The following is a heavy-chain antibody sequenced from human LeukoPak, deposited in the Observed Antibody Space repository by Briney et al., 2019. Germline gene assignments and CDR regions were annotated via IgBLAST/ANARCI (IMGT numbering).Heavy chain of an antibody. D-gene: IGHD6-19*01. CDR2: INSNGNT. CDR3: VRGGRGSDWGYYFDY. J-gene: IGHJ4*02. V-gene: IGHV4-61*02. CDR1: GGSISSDDYY. Sequence: PSQTLSLTCTVSGGSISSDDYYWSWIRQPAGKGLEWIGRINSNGNTNYNPSLKSRVTISVDTSKNQFSLKLNSVTAADTAVCFCVRGGRGSDWGYYFDYWGQGTLVTVSS.